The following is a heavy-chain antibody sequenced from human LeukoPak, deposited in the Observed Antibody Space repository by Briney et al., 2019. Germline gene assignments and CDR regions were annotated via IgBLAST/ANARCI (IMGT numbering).Heavy chain of an antibody. Sequence: KPSQTLSLTCTVSGGSISSGNFYWSWIRQPAGKGLEWIGRIYTSGSTDYNPSLKSRVTISVDTSKNQFSLRLSSVTAADTAMYYCAREYVDTASFDYWGQGTLATVSS. V-gene: IGHV4-61*02. D-gene: IGHD5-18*01. CDR1: GGSISSGNFY. CDR3: AREYVDTASFDY. J-gene: IGHJ4*02. CDR2: IYTSGST.